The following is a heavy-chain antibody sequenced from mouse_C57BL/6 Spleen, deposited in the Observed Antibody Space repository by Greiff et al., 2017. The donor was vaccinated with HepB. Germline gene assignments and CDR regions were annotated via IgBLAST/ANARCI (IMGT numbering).Heavy chain of an antibody. D-gene: IGHD1-1*01. CDR1: GYTFTSYG. CDR3: ARIITTVVDPYYFDY. Sequence: VQLQQSGAELARPGASVKLSCKASGYTFTSYGISWVKQRTGQGLEWIGEIYPRSGNTYYHEKFKGKATLTADKSSSTAYMELRSLTSEDSAVYFCARIITTVVDPYYFDYWGQGTTLTVSS. CDR2: IYPRSGNT. J-gene: IGHJ2*01. V-gene: IGHV1-81*01.